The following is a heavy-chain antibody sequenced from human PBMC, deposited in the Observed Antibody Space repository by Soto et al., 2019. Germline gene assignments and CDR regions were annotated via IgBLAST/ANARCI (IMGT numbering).Heavy chain of an antibody. Sequence: SETLSLTCAVSGGSISSGGYSWSWIRQPPGKGLEWIGYIYHSGSTYYNPSLKSRVTILVDRSKNQFSLKLSSVTAADTAVYYCAREAAAAANWFDPWGQGTLVTVSS. CDR2: IYHSGST. V-gene: IGHV4-30-2*01. CDR1: GGSISSGGYS. J-gene: IGHJ5*02. D-gene: IGHD6-13*01. CDR3: AREAAAAANWFDP.